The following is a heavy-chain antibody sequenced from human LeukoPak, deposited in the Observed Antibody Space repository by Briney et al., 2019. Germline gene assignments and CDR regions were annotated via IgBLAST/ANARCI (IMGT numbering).Heavy chain of an antibody. V-gene: IGHV3-7*01. D-gene: IGHD3-10*01. CDR2: IKQDGSEK. J-gene: IGHJ6*02. Sequence: GGSLRLSCAASGFTVSSNYMSWVRQAPGKGLEWVANIKQDGSEKYYVDSVKGRFTISRDNSKNTLYLQMNSLRAEDTAVYYCARDTDGELLDYYYGMDVWGQGTTVTVSS. CDR3: ARDTDGELLDYYYGMDV. CDR1: GFTVSSNY.